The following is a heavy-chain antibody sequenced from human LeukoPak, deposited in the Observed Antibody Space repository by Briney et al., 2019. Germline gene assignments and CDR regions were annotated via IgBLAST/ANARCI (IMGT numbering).Heavy chain of an antibody. D-gene: IGHD1-14*01. V-gene: IGHV4-34*01. CDR1: GGSFSGYY. CDR2: INHSGST. J-gene: IGHJ4*02. Sequence: PSETLSLTCAVYGGSFSGYYWSWIRQPPEKGLEWIGEINHSGSTNYNPSLKSRVTISVDTSKNQFSLKLSSVTAADTAVYYCARYITAGQYYFDSWGQGTLVTVSS. CDR3: ARYITAGQYYFDS.